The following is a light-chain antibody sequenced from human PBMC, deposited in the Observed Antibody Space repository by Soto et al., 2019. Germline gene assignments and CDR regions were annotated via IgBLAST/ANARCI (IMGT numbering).Light chain of an antibody. CDR2: DVT. CDR3: SSFTGSSYV. V-gene: IGLV2-14*03. CDR1: SSDVGNNNY. Sequence: QSALTQPASGSGCPGQSITISCTGTSSDVGNNNYVSWYQHNPGRAPKVMICDVTNRPSGVSNRFSGSKSGNTASLTISGLQAEDEADYYCSSFTGSSYVFGTGTKLTVL. J-gene: IGLJ1*01.